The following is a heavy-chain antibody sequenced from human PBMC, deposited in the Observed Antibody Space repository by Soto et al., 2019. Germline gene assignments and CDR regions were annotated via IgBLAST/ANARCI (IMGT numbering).Heavy chain of an antibody. CDR1: GFTFSSYG. D-gene: IGHD3-22*01. CDR3: AKDLDSSGYVDY. Sequence: LGGSLRLSCAASGFTFSSYGMHWVRQAPGKGLEWVAVISYDGSNKYYADSVKGRFTISRDNSKNTLYLQMNSLRAEDTAVYYCAKDLDSSGYVDYWGQGTLVTV. J-gene: IGHJ4*02. CDR2: ISYDGSNK. V-gene: IGHV3-30*18.